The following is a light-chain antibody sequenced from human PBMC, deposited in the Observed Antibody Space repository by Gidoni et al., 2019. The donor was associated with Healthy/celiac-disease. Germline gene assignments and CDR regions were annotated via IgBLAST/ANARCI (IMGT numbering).Light chain of an antibody. CDR2: GAS. Sequence: DKVMTQSPATLSVSPGERATLSCRASQSVSKSLAWYQQKPGKAPRLLIDGASIRATGIPARFRGSESGTEFTLTISSLQSEDCAVYYCQQYDNWPPITFGQGTRVEIK. J-gene: IGKJ5*01. V-gene: IGKV3-15*01. CDR1: QSVSKS. CDR3: QQYDNWPPIT.